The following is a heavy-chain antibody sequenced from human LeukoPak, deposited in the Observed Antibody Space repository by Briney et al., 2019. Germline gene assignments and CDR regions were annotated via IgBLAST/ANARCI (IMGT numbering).Heavy chain of an antibody. CDR1: GFTFSSYS. J-gene: IGHJ4*02. V-gene: IGHV3-21*01. CDR2: ISSSSSYI. Sequence: GGSLRLSCAASGFTFSSYSMNWVRQAPGKGLEWVSSISSSSSYIYYADSVEGRFTISRDNAKNSLYLQMNSLRAEDTAVYYCASSQGPGSGSHYFDYWAREPWSPSPQ. D-gene: IGHD3-10*01. CDR3: ASSQGPGSGSHYFDY.